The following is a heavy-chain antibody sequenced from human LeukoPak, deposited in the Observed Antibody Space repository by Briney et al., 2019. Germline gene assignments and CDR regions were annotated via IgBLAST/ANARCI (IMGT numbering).Heavy chain of an antibody. CDR2: ISSSSTTI. CDR3: AREKDYYASI. Sequence: PGGSLRLSCAASGFTFSSYSMNWVRQAPGKGLEWVSYISSSSTTIYYVDSVKGRFTISRDNAKNSLYLQMNSLRAEDTAVYYCAREKDYYASIWGQGTMVTVSS. V-gene: IGHV3-48*04. CDR1: GFTFSSYS. J-gene: IGHJ3*02. D-gene: IGHD3-10*01.